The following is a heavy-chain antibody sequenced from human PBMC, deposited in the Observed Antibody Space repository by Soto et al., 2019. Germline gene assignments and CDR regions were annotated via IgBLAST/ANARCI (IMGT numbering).Heavy chain of an antibody. V-gene: IGHV4-59*12. CDR1: GGSISSYY. D-gene: IGHD3-3*01. Sequence: SETLSLTCTVSGGSISSYYWSWIRQPPGKGLEWIGYIYYSGSTNYNPSLKSRVTISVDTSKNQFSLKLSSVTAADTAVYYCARAVIWVGYDFWSGTPHHMDVWGKGTTVTVSS. CDR2: IYYSGST. J-gene: IGHJ6*03. CDR3: ARAVIWVGYDFWSGTPHHMDV.